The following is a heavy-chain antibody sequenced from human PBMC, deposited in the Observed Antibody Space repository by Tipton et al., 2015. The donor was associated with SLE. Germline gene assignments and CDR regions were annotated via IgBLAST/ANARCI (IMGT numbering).Heavy chain of an antibody. CDR2: IMPAIGTA. J-gene: IGHJ5*02. CDR1: GGTFKRFP. Sequence: QSGPEVKKPGSSVKVSCKASGGTFKRFPINWMRQAPGQGLEWMGGIMPAIGTANYSQNFQGRVTITADESTSTAYMELSSLTYDDSAVYYCARARVGFLFDPWGQGTLVTVSP. D-gene: IGHD3-3*01. CDR3: ARARVGFLFDP. V-gene: IGHV1-69*01.